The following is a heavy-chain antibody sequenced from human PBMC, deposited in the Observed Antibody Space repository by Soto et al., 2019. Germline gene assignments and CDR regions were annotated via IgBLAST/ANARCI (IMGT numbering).Heavy chain of an antibody. CDR1: GFNFSNYG. D-gene: IGHD2-2*01. J-gene: IGHJ5*02. CDR2: ISSSTYI. CDR3: ARSDCTSTSCYVVWFDP. V-gene: IGHV3-21*01. Sequence: EVQLVESGGGLVKPGGALRISCTASGFNFSNYGMNWVRQAPGKGLEWVSSISSSTYISYADSVKGRITISRDNAEHSVYLQMNSLRADDTAVYYCARSDCTSTSCYVVWFDPWGQGTLVTVSS.